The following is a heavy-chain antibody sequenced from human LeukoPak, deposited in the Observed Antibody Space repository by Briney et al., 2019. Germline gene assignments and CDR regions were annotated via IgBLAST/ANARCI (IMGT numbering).Heavy chain of an antibody. CDR2: INHSGST. D-gene: IGHD3-10*01. CDR1: GESFSGYY. V-gene: IGHV4-34*01. Sequence: SETLSLTCAVYGESFSGYYWSWIRQPPGKGLEWIGEINHSGSTNYNPSLKSRVTISVDTPKNQFSLKLSSVTAADTAAYYCARGPRAYGSGSYYNWGQGTLVTVSS. J-gene: IGHJ4*02. CDR3: ARGPRAYGSGSYYN.